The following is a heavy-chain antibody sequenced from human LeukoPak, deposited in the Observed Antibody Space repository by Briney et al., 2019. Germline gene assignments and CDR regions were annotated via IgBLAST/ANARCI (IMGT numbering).Heavy chain of an antibody. CDR1: GYTFTSYG. V-gene: IGHV1-18*01. J-gene: IGHJ4*02. CDR2: ISAYNGNT. Sequence: GASVKVSCRASGYTFTSYGISWVRQAPGQGLEWMGWISAYNGNTNYAQKLQGRVTMTTDTSTSTAYMELRSLRSDDTAVYYCARGATYYYDSSGYPRDYWGQGTLVTVSS. D-gene: IGHD3-22*01. CDR3: ARGATYYYDSSGYPRDY.